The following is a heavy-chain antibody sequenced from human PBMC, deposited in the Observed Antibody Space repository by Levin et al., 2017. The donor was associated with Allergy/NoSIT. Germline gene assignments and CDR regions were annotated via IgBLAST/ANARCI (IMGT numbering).Heavy chain of an antibody. J-gene: IGHJ4*02. Sequence: LSLSCGASGFTFSSYWMQWVRQAPGKGLEWVSRINSDGSSTIYADSVKGRFTMSRDNAKNTLYLQMNSLRAEDTAVYYCARDYVINCWGQGTLVTVSS. CDR3: ARDYVINC. CDR1: GFTFSSYW. V-gene: IGHV3-74*01. D-gene: IGHD3-16*01. CDR2: INSDGSST.